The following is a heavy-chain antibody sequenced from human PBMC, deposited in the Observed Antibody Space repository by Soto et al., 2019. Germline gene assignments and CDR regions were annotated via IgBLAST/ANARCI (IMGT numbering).Heavy chain of an antibody. CDR2: ISSTSSAI. CDR1: EFTFSDYY. J-gene: IGHJ6*02. V-gene: IGHV3-11*01. D-gene: IGHD3-3*01. Sequence: PVGSLRLSCAASEFTFSDYYMAWIRQTPGKGLEWVSYISSTSSAIYYADSVKGRFNISRDNAKNSLYLQMSSLRLEDTALYYCARGGTYDFWSGQTNYYGMDVWGQGTSVTVSS. CDR3: ARGGTYDFWSGQTNYYGMDV.